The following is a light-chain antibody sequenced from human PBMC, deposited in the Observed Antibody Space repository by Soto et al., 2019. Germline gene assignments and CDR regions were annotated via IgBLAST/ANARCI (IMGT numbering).Light chain of an antibody. CDR3: QQSYSIPYT. CDR1: QSISTW. V-gene: IGKV1-5*01. J-gene: IGKJ2*01. CDR2: DAS. Sequence: IQMTQSPSILSASVGDRVTITCRASQSISTWLAWYQQKPEKAPKLLIHDASTLESGVPSRFSGSGSGTEFTLTISSLQPDDFATYYCQQSYSIPYTFGQGTKIEIK.